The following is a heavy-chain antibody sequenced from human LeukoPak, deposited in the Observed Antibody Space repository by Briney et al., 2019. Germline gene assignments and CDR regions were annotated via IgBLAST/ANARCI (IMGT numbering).Heavy chain of an antibody. J-gene: IGHJ4*02. Sequence: KPSETLSLTCAVYGGSFSGYYWSWIRQPPGKGLEWIGEINHSGSTNYNPSLKSRVTISVDTSKNQFSLKLSSVTAADTAVYYCASNHYYDSSGYYYDGGSPFYWGQGTLVTVSS. CDR3: ASNHYYDSSGYYYDGGSPFY. V-gene: IGHV4-34*01. CDR1: GGSFSGYY. D-gene: IGHD3-22*01. CDR2: INHSGST.